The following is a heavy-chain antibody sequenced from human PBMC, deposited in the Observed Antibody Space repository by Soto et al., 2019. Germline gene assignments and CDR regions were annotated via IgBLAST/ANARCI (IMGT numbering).Heavy chain of an antibody. Sequence: QEQLVQSESDVKKPGASVTVSCKASGYTFSDYYIHWVRQAPGQGLEWMGWIDPRNGGTKYAQKFQDRISMTTDTSTSTASMELRRLRSDVTAVFFCARVRYRNVIHAWGQGTLVTVSS. CDR3: ARVRYRNVIHA. D-gene: IGHD2-2*01. V-gene: IGHV1-2*02. CDR2: IDPRNGGT. CDR1: GYTFSDYY. J-gene: IGHJ4*02.